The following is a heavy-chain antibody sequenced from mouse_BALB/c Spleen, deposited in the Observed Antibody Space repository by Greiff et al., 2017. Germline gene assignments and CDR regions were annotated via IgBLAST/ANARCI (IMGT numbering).Heavy chain of an antibody. CDR1: GFTFSSYA. V-gene: IGHV5-6-5*01. Sequence: EVMLVESGGGLVKPGGSLKLSCAASGFTFSSYAMSWVRQTPEKRLEWVASISSGGSTYYPDSVKGRFTISRGNARNILYLQMSSLRSEDTAMYYCARHYGNYGYAMDYWGQGTSVTVSS. D-gene: IGHD2-1*01. CDR3: ARHYGNYGYAMDY. CDR2: ISSGGST. J-gene: IGHJ4*01.